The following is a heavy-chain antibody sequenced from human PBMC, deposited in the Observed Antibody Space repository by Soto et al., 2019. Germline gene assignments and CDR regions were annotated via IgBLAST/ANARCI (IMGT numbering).Heavy chain of an antibody. CDR3: AGSPFSSGYYYYLDY. CDR1: GGSISNYYW. Sequence: PSETLSLTCTVSGGSISNYYWWNWVRQPPGKGLEWIGEINHSGSANYNPSLKSRVNMSVDRSKNQFSLELSSVTAADTAVYYCAGSPFSSGYYYYLDYWGQGTLVTVSS. D-gene: IGHD3-22*01. J-gene: IGHJ4*02. V-gene: IGHV4-4*02. CDR2: INHSGSA.